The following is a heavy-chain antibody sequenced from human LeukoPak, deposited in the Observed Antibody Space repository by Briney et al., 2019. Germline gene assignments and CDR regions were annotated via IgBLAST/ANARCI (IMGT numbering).Heavy chain of an antibody. CDR1: GYTFTSYD. Sequence: ASVKVSRKASGYTFTSYDMYWVRQAPGQRLEWMGWIIVGNGNTKYSQKFQGRVIITTDTPASTVYMELSSLRSEDTAVYYCARDAVVGTGIAFDVWGQGTMVTVSS. D-gene: IGHD4-23*01. J-gene: IGHJ3*01. CDR2: IIVGNGNT. CDR3: ARDAVVGTGIAFDV. V-gene: IGHV1-3*01.